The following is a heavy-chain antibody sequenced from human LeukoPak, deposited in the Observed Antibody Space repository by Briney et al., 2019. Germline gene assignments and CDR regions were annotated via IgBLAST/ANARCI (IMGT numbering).Heavy chain of an antibody. CDR1: GASINSYY. CDR3: AREGIAVAGTGRYFQH. Sequence: SSETLSLTCSVSGASINSYYWNWIRQSPGKGLEWLGNIHYRGTTNYNPSLKSRVTLSLDSSKSQFSLKLSSVTATDTAVYYCAREGIAVAGTGRYFQHWGQGTLVTVSS. D-gene: IGHD6-19*01. J-gene: IGHJ1*01. CDR2: IHYRGTT. V-gene: IGHV4-59*13.